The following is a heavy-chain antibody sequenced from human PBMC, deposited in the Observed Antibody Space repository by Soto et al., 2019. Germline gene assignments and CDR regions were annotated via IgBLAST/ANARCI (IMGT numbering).Heavy chain of an antibody. CDR3: AFGGAETGYDY. V-gene: IGHV4-31*03. CDR1: GGSISSGGYY. J-gene: IGHJ4*02. D-gene: IGHD1-26*01. CDR2: IYYSGST. Sequence: PSETLSLTCTVSGGSISSGGYYWSWIRQHPGKGLEWIGYIYYSGSTYYNPSLKSRVTISVDTSKNQFSLKLSSVTAADTAVYYCAFGGAETGYDYWGQGTLVTVSS.